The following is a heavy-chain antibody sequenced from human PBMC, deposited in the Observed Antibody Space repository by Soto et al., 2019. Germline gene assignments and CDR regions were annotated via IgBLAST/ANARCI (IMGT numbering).Heavy chain of an antibody. V-gene: IGHV1-69*06. Sequence: SVKVSCKASGGTFSSYAISWVRQAPGQGLEWMGGIIPIFGTANYAQKFQGRVTITADKSTSTAYMELSSLRSEDTAVYYCARSGLSVSYGMDVWGQGTTVTVSS. CDR3: ARSGLSVSYGMDV. J-gene: IGHJ6*02. CDR2: IIPIFGTA. D-gene: IGHD3-10*01. CDR1: GGTFSSYA.